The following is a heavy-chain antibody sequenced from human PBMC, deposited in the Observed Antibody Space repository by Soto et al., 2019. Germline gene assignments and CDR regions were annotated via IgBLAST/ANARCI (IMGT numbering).Heavy chain of an antibody. CDR1: GFTFSSYS. Sequence: GGSLRLSCAASGFTFSSYSMNWVRQAPGKGLEWVGRIKSKTDGGTTDYAAPVKGRFTISRDDSKNTLYLQMNSLKTEDTAVYYCTTLLGIAAAGTYQLLYYWGQGTLVTVSS. V-gene: IGHV3-15*01. CDR3: TTLLGIAAAGTYQLLYY. D-gene: IGHD6-13*01. CDR2: IKSKTDGGTT. J-gene: IGHJ4*02.